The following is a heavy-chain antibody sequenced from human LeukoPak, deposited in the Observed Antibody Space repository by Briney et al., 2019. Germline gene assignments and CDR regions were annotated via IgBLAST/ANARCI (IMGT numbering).Heavy chain of an antibody. CDR1: GFTFSDYC. CDR3: ARDFIHRSGEANY. V-gene: IGHV3-11*05. Sequence: PGGSLRLACVASGFTFSDYCMSWIRQAPGKGLEWISYISSSSSSTNYADSVKGRFTISRDNPKNSLYLLMNSLRAEDTAMYYCARDFIHRSGEANYWGQGSLVTVSS. CDR2: ISSSSSST. J-gene: IGHJ4*02. D-gene: IGHD3-22*01.